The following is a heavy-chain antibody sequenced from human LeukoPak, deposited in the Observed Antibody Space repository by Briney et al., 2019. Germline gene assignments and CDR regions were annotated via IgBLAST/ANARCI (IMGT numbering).Heavy chain of an antibody. J-gene: IGHJ4*02. Sequence: ASVKVSCKASGYTFTGYYMHWVRQAPGQGLEWMGWINPNSGGTNYAQKSQGRVTMTRDTSISTAYMELSRLRSDDTAVYYCARVVERGAYYFDYWGQGTLVTVSS. D-gene: IGHD1-1*01. V-gene: IGHV1-2*02. CDR2: INPNSGGT. CDR1: GYTFTGYY. CDR3: ARVVERGAYYFDY.